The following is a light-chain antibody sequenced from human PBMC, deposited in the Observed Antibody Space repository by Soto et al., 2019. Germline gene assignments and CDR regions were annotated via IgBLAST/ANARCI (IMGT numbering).Light chain of an antibody. V-gene: IGKV3-20*01. CDR1: QSVSSN. Sequence: EIVLTQSPATLSLSPGERATLSCRASQSVSSNLAWYQQQPGQAPRLLIYGASTRATAVPARFSGSGSGTDFILTISRLEPEDFAVYYWQQYSTSPLTFGQGTRVEIK. CDR3: QQYSTSPLT. CDR2: GAS. J-gene: IGKJ1*01.